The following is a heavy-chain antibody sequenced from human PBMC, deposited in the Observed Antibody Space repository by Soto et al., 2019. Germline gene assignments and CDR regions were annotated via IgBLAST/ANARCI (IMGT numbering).Heavy chain of an antibody. D-gene: IGHD3-10*01. J-gene: IGHJ5*02. CDR3: ARPPTYMVRRELALGWFDP. Sequence: QVQLVESGGGVVQSGRSLRLSCAASGFSFSIYPMHWVRQAPGKGPEWVAVISYDGRKTDYADSVKGRFTISRDNSKSTLSLQMNSLRVEDTAVYYCARPPTYMVRRELALGWFDPWGQGTLVSVSS. V-gene: IGHV3-30*04. CDR2: ISYDGRKT. CDR1: GFSFSIYP.